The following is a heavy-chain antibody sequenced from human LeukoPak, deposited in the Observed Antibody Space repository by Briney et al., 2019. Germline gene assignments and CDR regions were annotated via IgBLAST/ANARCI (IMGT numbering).Heavy chain of an antibody. CDR3: AKSDYYDSSGYYY. CDR2: ISWNSGSI. CDR1: GFTFDDYA. V-gene: IGHV3-9*01. Sequence: GGSLRLSCAASGFTFDDYAMHWARQAPGKGLEWVLGISWNSGSIGYADSVKDRFTNSRDNAKDDLYLQMNSLRAEDTALYYCAKSDYYDSSGYYYWGQGTLVTVSS. J-gene: IGHJ4*02. D-gene: IGHD3-22*01.